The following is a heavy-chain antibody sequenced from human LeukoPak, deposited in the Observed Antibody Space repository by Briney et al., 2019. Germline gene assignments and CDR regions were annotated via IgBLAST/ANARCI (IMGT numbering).Heavy chain of an antibody. D-gene: IGHD1-1*01. CDR1: GYTFTDYY. CDR3: ARAAVTTGSTETFDP. V-gene: IGHV1-18*04. Sequence: ASVKVSCKASGYTFTDYYMHWVRQAPGQGLEWVGWISAYNGNTNYAQKLQGRVTMTTDTSTSTAYMELSRLRSDDTAVYYCARAAVTTGSTETFDPWGQGTLVTVSS. CDR2: ISAYNGNT. J-gene: IGHJ5*02.